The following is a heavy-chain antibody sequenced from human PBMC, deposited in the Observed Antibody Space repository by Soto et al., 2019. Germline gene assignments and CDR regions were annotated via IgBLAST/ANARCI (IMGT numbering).Heavy chain of an antibody. V-gene: IGHV4-39*01. CDR2: IYYSGST. CDR3: ARQRARNWFDL. D-gene: IGHD6-6*01. CDR1: GGYISSSIYY. Sequence: PSETMSLTCIVSGGYISSSIYYCGWISQPPGKGLEWIGSIYYSGSTYYNPSLKSRVTLSVDTSKNQFSLKLISVTASDTAVFYCARQRARNWFDLWGEGTLVTVS. J-gene: IGHJ5*02.